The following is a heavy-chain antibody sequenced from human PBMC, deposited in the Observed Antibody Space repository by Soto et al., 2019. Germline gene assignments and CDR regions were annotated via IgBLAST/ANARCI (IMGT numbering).Heavy chain of an antibody. CDR2: ISYDGSNK. J-gene: IGHJ4*02. CDR1: GFTFSSYA. D-gene: IGHD3-3*01. V-gene: IGHV3-30-3*01. CDR3: ARARFLEWLLPIDY. Sequence: GGSLRLSCAASGFTFSSYAMHWVRQAPGKGLEWVAVISYDGSNKYYADSVKGRFTISRDNSKNTLYLQMNSLRAEDTAVYYCARARFLEWLLPIDYWGQGTLVTVSS.